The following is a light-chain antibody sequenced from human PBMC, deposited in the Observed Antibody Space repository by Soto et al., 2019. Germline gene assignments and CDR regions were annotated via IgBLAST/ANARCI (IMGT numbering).Light chain of an antibody. CDR1: SSNIGSNY. CDR2: RNN. V-gene: IGLV1-47*01. CDR3: AAWDDSLSAVV. Sequence: QSVLTQPPSASGTPGQRVTISYSGSSSNIGSNYVYWYQQLPGTAPKLLIYRNNQRPSGVPDRFSGSKSGPSASLAISGLRSEDEADYYCAAWDDSLSAVVFGGGTKLTVL. J-gene: IGLJ2*01.